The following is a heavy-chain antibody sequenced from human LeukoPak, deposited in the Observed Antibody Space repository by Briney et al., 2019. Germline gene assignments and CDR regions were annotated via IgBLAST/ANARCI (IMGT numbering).Heavy chain of an antibody. CDR1: GGSISSGSYY. J-gene: IGHJ6*03. V-gene: IGHV4-61*02. CDR3: ARCGADYYGSGSTYYYYYYMDV. CDR2: IYTSGST. Sequence: PSQTLSLTCTVSGGSISSGSYYWSWIRQPAGKGLEWIGRIYTSGSTNYNPSLKSRVTISVDTSKNQFSLKLSSVTAADTAVYYCARCGADYYGSGSTYYYYYYMDVWGKGTTVTISS. D-gene: IGHD3-10*01.